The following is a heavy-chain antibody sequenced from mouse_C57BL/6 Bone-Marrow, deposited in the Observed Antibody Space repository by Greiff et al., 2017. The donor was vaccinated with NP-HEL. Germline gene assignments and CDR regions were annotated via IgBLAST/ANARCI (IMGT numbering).Heavy chain of an antibody. Sequence: DVKLQESGPGLVKPSQSLSLTCSVTGYSITSGYYWNWIRQFPGNKLEWMGYISYDGSNNYNPSLKNRISITRDTSKNQFFLKLNSVTTEDTATYYCARGRGFPQTGLDYWGQGTTLTVSS. D-gene: IGHD4-1*01. CDR3: ARGRGFPQTGLDY. V-gene: IGHV3-6*01. CDR2: ISYDGSN. J-gene: IGHJ2*01. CDR1: GYSITSGYY.